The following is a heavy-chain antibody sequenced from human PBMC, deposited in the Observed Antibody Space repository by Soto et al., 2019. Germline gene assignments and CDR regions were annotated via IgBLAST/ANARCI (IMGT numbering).Heavy chain of an antibody. CDR2: MSPNSGNT. CDR3: VSDFAGPGEK. J-gene: IGHJ4*02. CDR1: GYRFSSAD. V-gene: IGHV1-8*01. D-gene: IGHD1-1*01. Sequence: ASVKVSYKTSGYRFSSADINWVRQASGQGLEWVGWMSPNSGNTGFGQKFQGRVTMTKDTARGTAYLELPSLTSEATAVYYCVSDFAGPGEKWGQGTLVTVAS.